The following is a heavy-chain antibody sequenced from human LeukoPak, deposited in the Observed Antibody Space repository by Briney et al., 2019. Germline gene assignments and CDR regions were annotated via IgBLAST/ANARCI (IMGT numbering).Heavy chain of an antibody. V-gene: IGHV3-53*01. CDR3: AREPYSGSYYQFDY. CDR1: GFTVSSNY. D-gene: IGHD1-26*01. CDR2: IYSGGST. Sequence: GGSLRLSCAASGFTVSSNYMSWVRQAPGKGLEWVSVIYSGGSTYYADSVKGRFTISRDNAKNSLYLQMNSLRAEDTAVYYCAREPYSGSYYQFDYWGQGTLVTVSS. J-gene: IGHJ4*02.